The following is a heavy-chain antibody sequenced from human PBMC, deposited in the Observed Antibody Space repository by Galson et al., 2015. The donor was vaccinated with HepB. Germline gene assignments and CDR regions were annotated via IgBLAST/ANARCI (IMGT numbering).Heavy chain of an antibody. J-gene: IGHJ4*02. D-gene: IGHD3-10*01. CDR3: ARDCSIRRLWFGELCGPDN. CDR1: GFTFSSYA. Sequence: SLRLSCAASGFTFSSYAMHWVRQAPGKGLEWVAGISYEGNYKYSADSVKGRFTISRDNSKNRLYLEMNSLRVEDTAVYYCARDCSIRRLWFGELCGPDNWGQGTQVTVSS. CDR2: ISYEGNYK. V-gene: IGHV3-30*04.